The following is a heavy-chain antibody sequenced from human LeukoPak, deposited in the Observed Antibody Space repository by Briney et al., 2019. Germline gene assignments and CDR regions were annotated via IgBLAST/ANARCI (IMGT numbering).Heavy chain of an antibody. D-gene: IGHD3-16*01. CDR3: AKGSSSRFYYYMAV. Sequence: GGPLRLSCEASGFTLSNFAMTWVRQAPGKGLEQVSGISGSAGSTNYADSVKGRFTISRDNSKNTLYLQMNNLRVGDTAVYYCAKGSSSRFYYYMAVWGKGTTVTVSS. V-gene: IGHV3-23*01. CDR1: GFTLSNFA. CDR2: ISGSAGST. J-gene: IGHJ6*03.